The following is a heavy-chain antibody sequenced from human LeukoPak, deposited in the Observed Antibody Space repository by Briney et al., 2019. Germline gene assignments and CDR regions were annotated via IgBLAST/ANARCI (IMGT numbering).Heavy chain of an antibody. CDR2: IYYSGST. V-gene: IGHV4-59*12. J-gene: IGHJ4*02. CDR1: GGSFSGYY. D-gene: IGHD3-3*01. Sequence: SETLSLTCAVYGGSFSGYYWSWIRQPPGKGLEWIGYIYYSGSTNYNPSLKSRVTISVDTSKNQFSLKLSSVTAADTAVYYCARGGFWSGYYWGQGTLVTVSS. CDR3: ARGGFWSGYY.